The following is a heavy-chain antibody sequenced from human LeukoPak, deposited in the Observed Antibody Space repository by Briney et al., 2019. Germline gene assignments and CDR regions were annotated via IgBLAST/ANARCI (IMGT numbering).Heavy chain of an antibody. V-gene: IGHV1-46*01. CDR1: GYTFTSYY. CDR2: INASGGST. CDR3: ARKRLRYCSSTSCPSGGYGMDV. D-gene: IGHD2-2*01. J-gene: IGHJ6*02. Sequence: ASVKVSCKASGYTFTSYYMHWVRQAPGQGLEWMGIINASGGSTSYAQKFQGRVTMTRDTSTSTVYMELSSLRSEDTAVYYCARKRLRYCSSTSCPSGGYGMDVWGQGTTVTVSS.